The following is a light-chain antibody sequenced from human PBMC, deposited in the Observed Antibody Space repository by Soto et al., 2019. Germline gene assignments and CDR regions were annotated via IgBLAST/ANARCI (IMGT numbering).Light chain of an antibody. Sequence: DIQMTQSPSTVSASVGDSVTITCRASQSINRWLAWYQQKPGKAPNLLIFDASTLKTGVPSRVSGSGSGTDFTLTIASLQPDDFATYDCQQYNRFSTFGQGTKVDMK. CDR3: QQYNRFST. J-gene: IGKJ1*01. CDR2: DAS. V-gene: IGKV1-5*01. CDR1: QSINRW.